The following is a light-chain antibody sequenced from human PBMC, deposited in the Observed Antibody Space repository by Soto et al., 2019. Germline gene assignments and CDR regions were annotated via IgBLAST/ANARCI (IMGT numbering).Light chain of an antibody. CDR1: QSISSW. J-gene: IGKJ1*01. CDR2: DAS. CDR3: QQYNGA. V-gene: IGKV1-5*02. Sequence: DIQITQSPSTLSASVGDRVTIICRASQSISSWLAWYQQKPGKAPKLLIYDASSLESGVPSRFSGSGSGTEFTLTISSLQPDDFATYYCQQYNGAFGQGTKVELK.